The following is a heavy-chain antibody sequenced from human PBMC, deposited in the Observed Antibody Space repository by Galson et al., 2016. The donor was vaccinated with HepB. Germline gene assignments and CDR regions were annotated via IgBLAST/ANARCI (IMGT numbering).Heavy chain of an antibody. D-gene: IGHD2-2*01. CDR2: INQDGSQK. CDR1: GFTLSRFW. Sequence: SLRLSCAASGFTLSRFWMSWVRQAPGKGLEWVANINQDGSQKNYVDSVEGRFTISRDYAKNSLYLQMRSLRAEDTAVYYCASEPTKSNGGYWGQGTLVSVSS. V-gene: IGHV3-7*03. CDR3: ASEPTKSNGGY. J-gene: IGHJ4*02.